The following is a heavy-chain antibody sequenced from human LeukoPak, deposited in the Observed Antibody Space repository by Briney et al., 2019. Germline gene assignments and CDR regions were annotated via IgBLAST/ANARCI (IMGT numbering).Heavy chain of an antibody. CDR2: ISSSGSTI. Sequence: GGSLRLSCAASGFTFSSYEMNWVRQAPGKGLEWVSYISSSGSTIYYADSVKGRFTISRDNAKNSLSLQMNSLGAEDTAVYYCARDVSGSYYNWFDPWGQGTLVTVSS. J-gene: IGHJ5*02. CDR3: ARDVSGSYYNWFDP. V-gene: IGHV3-48*03. CDR1: GFTFSSYE. D-gene: IGHD3-10*01.